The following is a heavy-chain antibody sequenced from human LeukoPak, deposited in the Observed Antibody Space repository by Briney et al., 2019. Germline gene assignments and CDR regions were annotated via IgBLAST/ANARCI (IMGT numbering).Heavy chain of an antibody. J-gene: IGHJ4*02. Sequence: PSETLSLTCTVSGGSISSSSYYWGWIRQPPGKGLEWIGSIYYSGSTYYNPSLKSRVTISVDTSKNQFSLKLSSVTAADTAVYYCARQPVTTIFGVVIVYYFDYWGQGTLVTVSS. CDR2: IYYSGST. CDR1: GGSISSSSYY. CDR3: ARQPVTTIFGVVIVYYFDY. V-gene: IGHV4-39*01. D-gene: IGHD3-3*01.